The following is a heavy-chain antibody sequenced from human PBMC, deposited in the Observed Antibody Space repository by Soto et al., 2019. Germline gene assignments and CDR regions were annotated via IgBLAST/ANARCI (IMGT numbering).Heavy chain of an antibody. CDR3: ARHGLVGNGTDFDX. D-gene: IGHD1-1*01. Sequence: VESLKISCKGSGYSFTSYWISWVRQMPGKGLEWMVRIDPSDSYTNYSPSFQGHVTISADESIRTAYLQWSSLKASDTAMYYCARHGLVGNGTDFDXWGQGTLVTVSX. CDR2: IDPSDSYT. CDR1: GYSFTSYW. V-gene: IGHV5-10-1*01. J-gene: IGHJ4*02.